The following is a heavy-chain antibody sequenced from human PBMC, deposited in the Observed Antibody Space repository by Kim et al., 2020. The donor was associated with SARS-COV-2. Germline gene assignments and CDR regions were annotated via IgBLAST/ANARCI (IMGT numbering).Heavy chain of an antibody. CDR2: INGDGSTT. J-gene: IGHJ4*02. V-gene: IGHV3-74*01. D-gene: IGHD6-6*01. CDR3: ARAASTSFDY. Sequence: GGSLRLSCAASGFTFSSYWIHWVRQAPGKGLVWVSRINGDGSTTNYADSVKGRFTISRDNAKNTLYLQMNSLRVEDTAVYYCARAASTSFDYWGQGTLVTVSS. CDR1: GFTFSSYW.